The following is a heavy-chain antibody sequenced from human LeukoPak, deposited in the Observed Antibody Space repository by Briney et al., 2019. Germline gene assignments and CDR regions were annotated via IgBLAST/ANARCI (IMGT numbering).Heavy chain of an antibody. V-gene: IGHV3-23*01. CDR3: AKPPVADTEYFQH. D-gene: IGHD6-19*01. Sequence: GGFLRLSCAASGFTFSNYAMSWVRQAPGKGLEWVSAISGSGGSTYYADSVKGRFTISRDNSKNTLYLQMNSLRAEDTAVYYCAKPPVADTEYFQHWGQGTLVTVSS. J-gene: IGHJ1*01. CDR2: ISGSGGST. CDR1: GFTFSNYA.